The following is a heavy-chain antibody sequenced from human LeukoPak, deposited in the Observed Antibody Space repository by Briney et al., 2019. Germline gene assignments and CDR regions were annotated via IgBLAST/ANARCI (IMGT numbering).Heavy chain of an antibody. CDR2: FSGSVDTT. CDR1: GFTFSDYY. V-gene: IGHV3-23*01. CDR3: AKKSQSRGRGAFDI. J-gene: IGHJ3*02. Sequence: GGSLRLSCVGSGFTFSDYYMSWVRQTPGKGLEWASTFSGSVDTTYHADSVKGRFTISRDNSKNTVYLQMNSLRAEDTAVYYCAKKSQSRGRGAFDIWGQGTMVTVSS. D-gene: IGHD3-10*01.